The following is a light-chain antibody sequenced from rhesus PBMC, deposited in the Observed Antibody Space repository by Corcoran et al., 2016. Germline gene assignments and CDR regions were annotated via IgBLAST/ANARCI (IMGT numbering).Light chain of an antibody. V-gene: IGKV3S9*01. CDR2: RAS. CDR1: QSVNSY. CDR3: QQYHNWIT. Sequence: EIVMPQSPATLSLSPGERAALSCRASQSVNSYLAWYQPKPGQAPRLLIDRASSRATGIPDRVSGSGSGTDLPLIISSLEPEDVGVYYCQQYHNWITFGPGTKRDIK. J-gene: IGKJ3*01.